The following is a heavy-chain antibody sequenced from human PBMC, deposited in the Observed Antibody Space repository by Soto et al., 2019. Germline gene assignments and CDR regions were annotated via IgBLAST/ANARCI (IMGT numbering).Heavy chain of an antibody. CDR1: GFTFSRYW. Sequence: EVQMVESGGGLVQPGGSLRLSCAASGFTFSRYWMYWVRQAPGKGLEWVANIRGDGREKNYVDSGKGRCILSRENAKNALDVKMNSRRVEDTAVYYCARSLLRGQGTVVTASS. J-gene: IGHJ4*02. CDR2: IRGDGREK. CDR3: ARSLL. V-gene: IGHV3-7*01.